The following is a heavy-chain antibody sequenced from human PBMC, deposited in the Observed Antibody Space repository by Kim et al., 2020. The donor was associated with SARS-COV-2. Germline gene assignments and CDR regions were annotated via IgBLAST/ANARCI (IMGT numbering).Heavy chain of an antibody. V-gene: IGHV1-58*01. CDR2: IVVGSGNT. CDR3: AAETFPGSWSYYNFRFDP. Sequence: SVKVSCKASGFTFTSSAVQWVRQARGQRLEWIGWIVVGSGNTNYAQKFQERVTITRDMSTSTAYTELSSLRSEDTAVYYCAAETFPGSWSYYNFRFDPWGQGTLVTVSS. CDR1: GFTFTSSA. D-gene: IGHD3-10*01. J-gene: IGHJ5*02.